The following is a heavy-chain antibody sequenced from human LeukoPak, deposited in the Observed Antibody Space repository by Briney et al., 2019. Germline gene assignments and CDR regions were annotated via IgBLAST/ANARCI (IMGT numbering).Heavy chain of an antibody. D-gene: IGHD6-19*01. CDR1: GDSITNYY. V-gene: IGHV4-39*01. CDR3: ARHRAVAGTCFDD. J-gene: IGHJ4*02. CDR2: MYFNGNR. Sequence: SETLSLTCTVSGDSITNYYWGWIRQPPGKGLEWVGSMYFNGNRYSDPSLKSRVTISEDTSKNQFSLKLSSVTAADTALYYCARHRAVAGTCFDDWGQGTLVTVSS.